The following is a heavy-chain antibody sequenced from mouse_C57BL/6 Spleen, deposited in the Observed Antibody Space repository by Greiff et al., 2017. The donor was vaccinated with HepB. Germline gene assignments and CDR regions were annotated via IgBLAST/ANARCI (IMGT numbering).Heavy chain of an antibody. Sequence: EVQVVESGGGLVKPGGSLKLSCAASGFTFSDYGMHWVRQAPEKGLAWVAYISSGSSTIYYADTVKGRFTISRDNAKNTLFLQMTSLRSEDTAMYYCARGDDYDGSWFAYWGQGTLVTVSA. CDR1: GFTFSDYG. V-gene: IGHV5-17*01. D-gene: IGHD2-4*01. J-gene: IGHJ3*01. CDR2: ISSGSSTI. CDR3: ARGDDYDGSWFAY.